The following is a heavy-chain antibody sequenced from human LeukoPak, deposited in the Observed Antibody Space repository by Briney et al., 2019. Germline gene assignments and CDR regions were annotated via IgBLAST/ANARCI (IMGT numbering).Heavy chain of an antibody. CDR2: ISAYNGNT. D-gene: IGHD5-24*01. V-gene: IGHV1-18*04. J-gene: IGHJ4*02. Sequence: ASVKVSCKASGYSFNVNYIHWLRQAPGQGLEWMGWISAYNGNTNYAQKLQGRVTMTTDTSTSTAYMELRSLRSDDTAVYYCARALGDTQSFDYWGQGTLVTVSS. CDR1: GYSFNVNY. CDR3: ARALGDTQSFDY.